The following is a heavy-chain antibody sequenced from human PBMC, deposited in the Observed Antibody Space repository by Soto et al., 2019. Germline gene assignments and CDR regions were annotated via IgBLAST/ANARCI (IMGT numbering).Heavy chain of an antibody. V-gene: IGHV3-23*01. D-gene: IGHD6-13*01. CDR3: AKGLYICSPTGPDY. CDR2: ISGTGGST. CDR1: GFTFGNFA. Sequence: PGGSLRLSCAASGFTFGNFAMSWVRQAPGKGLEWVSTISGTGGSTYYADSVKGRFTVSIDNAKNTLSLQVTSLRAEDTAVYYCAKGLYICSPTGPDYWRQGTLVTVSS. J-gene: IGHJ4*02.